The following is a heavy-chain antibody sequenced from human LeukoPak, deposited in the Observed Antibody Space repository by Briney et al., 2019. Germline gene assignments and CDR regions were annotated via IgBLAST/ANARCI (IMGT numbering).Heavy chain of an antibody. D-gene: IGHD2-2*01. CDR1: GFTFSSYS. J-gene: IGHJ4*02. Sequence: PGGSLRLSCAASGFTFSSYSMNWVRQAPGKGLEWVSDISSSSSTIYYADSVKGRFTISRDNAKNSLYLQMNSLRAEDTAVYYCARGLVGVVPAAIVFDYWGQGTLVTVSS. CDR3: ARGLVGVVPAAIVFDY. CDR2: ISSSSSTI. V-gene: IGHV3-48*01.